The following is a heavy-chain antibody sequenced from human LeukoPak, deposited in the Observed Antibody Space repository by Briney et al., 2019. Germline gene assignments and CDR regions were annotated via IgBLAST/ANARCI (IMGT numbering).Heavy chain of an antibody. V-gene: IGHV3-11*04. Sequence: GGSLRLSCAASGFIFSDYYMSWIRQAPGKGLEWVSTIKGTGLTTYYADPVKGRFTISRDNAKNSLFLQMSSLRVDDTAIYYCARAGELRYMDVWGKGTAVTVSS. CDR3: ARAGELRYMDV. CDR1: GFIFSDYY. J-gene: IGHJ6*03. D-gene: IGHD3-16*01. CDR2: IKGTGLTT.